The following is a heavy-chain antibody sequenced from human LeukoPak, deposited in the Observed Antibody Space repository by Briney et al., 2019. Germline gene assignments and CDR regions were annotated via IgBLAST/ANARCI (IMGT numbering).Heavy chain of an antibody. J-gene: IGHJ5*02. CDR1: GFTFSNAW. V-gene: IGHV3-15*01. CDR2: IKSKSDGETI. CDR3: TTDMDR. Sequence: GGSLRLSCTASGFTFSNAWMSWVRQAPGKGLEWVGRIKSKSDGETIDYAAPVQGRFSISRDDSKNTLHLQMNSLKTEDTAVYYCTTDMDRWGQGTLVIVSS.